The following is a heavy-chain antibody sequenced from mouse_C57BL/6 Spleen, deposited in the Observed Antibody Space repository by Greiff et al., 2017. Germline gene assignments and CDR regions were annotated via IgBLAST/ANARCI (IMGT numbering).Heavy chain of an antibody. CDR1: GYTFTSYW. V-gene: IGHV1-53*01. Sequence: QVQLKQPGTELVKPGASVKLSCKASGYTFTSYWMHWVKQRPGQGLAWIGNINPSNGGTTYNEKFKSKATLTVDKSSSTHYMQLSSLTSEDSAFYYCARAGVVAPYYYAMDYWGQGTSVTVSS. CDR3: ARAGVVAPYYYAMDY. CDR2: INPSNGGT. D-gene: IGHD1-1*01. J-gene: IGHJ4*01.